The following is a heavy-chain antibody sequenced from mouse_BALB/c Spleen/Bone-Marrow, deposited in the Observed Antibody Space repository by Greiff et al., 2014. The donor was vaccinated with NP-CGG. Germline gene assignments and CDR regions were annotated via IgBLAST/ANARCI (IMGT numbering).Heavy chain of an antibody. J-gene: IGHJ4*01. CDR1: GYTFTSYW. V-gene: IGHV1S81*02. Sequence: VQLQQPGAELVKPGASVKLSCKASGYTFTSYWMHWVKQRPGQGLEWIGEINPSNGRTNYNEKFKSKATLTVDKSSSTAYVQLSSLTSEDSAVYYCAIGLLGDYWGQGTSVTVSS. CDR3: AIGLLGDY. D-gene: IGHD2-10*01. CDR2: INPSNGRT.